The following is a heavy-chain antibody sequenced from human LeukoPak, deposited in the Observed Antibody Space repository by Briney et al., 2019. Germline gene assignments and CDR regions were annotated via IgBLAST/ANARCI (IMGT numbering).Heavy chain of an antibody. V-gene: IGHV3-30*03. CDR1: GFTFSSYG. CDR3: ARDSFWGSRYYYYGMDV. D-gene: IGHD7-27*01. J-gene: IGHJ6*02. CDR2: ISYDGSNK. Sequence: PGGSLRLSCAASGFTFSSYGMHWVRQAPGKGLEWVAVISYDGSNKYYADSVKGRFTISRDNSKNTLYLQMNSLRAEDTAVYYCARDSFWGSRYYYYGMDVWGQGTTVTVSS.